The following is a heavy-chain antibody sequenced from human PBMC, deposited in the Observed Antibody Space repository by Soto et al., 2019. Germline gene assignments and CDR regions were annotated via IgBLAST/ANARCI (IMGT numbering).Heavy chain of an antibody. CDR2: IYYSGST. CDR3: ARGRYNWNQGAFDI. CDR1: GGSISSNDYY. V-gene: IGHV4-30-4*01. J-gene: IGHJ3*02. Sequence: TVSGGSISSNDYYWSWIRQPPGKGLEWIGYIYYSGSTYYNPSLKSRVTISADTSKTQFSLKLTSVTAADTAVYYCARGRYNWNQGAFDIWGQGTVVTVSS. D-gene: IGHD1-20*01.